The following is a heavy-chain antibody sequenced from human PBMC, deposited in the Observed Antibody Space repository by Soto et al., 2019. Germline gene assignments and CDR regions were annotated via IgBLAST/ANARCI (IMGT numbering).Heavy chain of an antibody. D-gene: IGHD4-17*01. Sequence: PSETLSLTCPVSGASIITDNYFWVWIRQSPRRGLELIGSISYSGRTYDNPSLQSRVTISIDASKNQFSLKSTSVTTADTAVYYCARRRASDYGGNHHPYYFDRWGQGALVTVSS. CDR1: GASIITDNYF. J-gene: IGHJ4*02. CDR3: ARRRASDYGGNHHPYYFDR. CDR2: ISYSGRT. V-gene: IGHV4-39*01.